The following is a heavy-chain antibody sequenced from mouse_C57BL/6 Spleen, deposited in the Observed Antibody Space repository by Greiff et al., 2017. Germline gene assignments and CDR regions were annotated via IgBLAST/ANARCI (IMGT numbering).Heavy chain of an antibody. D-gene: IGHD1-1*01. J-gene: IGHJ3*01. Sequence: EVQLVESGGGLVKPGGSLKLSCAASGFTFSSYAMSWVRQTPEKRLEWVATISDGGSYTYYPDNVKGRFTISRDNAKNNLYLQMSHLKSEDTAMYYCASYYYEGFAYWGQGTLVTVSA. V-gene: IGHV5-4*01. CDR3: ASYYYEGFAY. CDR2: ISDGGSYT. CDR1: GFTFSSYA.